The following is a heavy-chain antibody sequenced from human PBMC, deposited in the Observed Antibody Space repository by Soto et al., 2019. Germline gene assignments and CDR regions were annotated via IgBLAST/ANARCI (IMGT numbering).Heavy chain of an antibody. Sequence: PGGSLRLSCAISGFSVSSNYLSWVRQAPGKGLEWVSVHYSGGSTYYADSVQGRFTISRDKSNNTLYLQMRRVRAEDTAVYFCARHRHPRGTVGATSPLGPWGQGPQVTASS. CDR2: HYSGGST. V-gene: IGHV3-53*01. D-gene: IGHD1-26*01. J-gene: IGHJ5*02. CDR3: ARHRHPRGTVGATSPLGP. CDR1: GFSVSSNY.